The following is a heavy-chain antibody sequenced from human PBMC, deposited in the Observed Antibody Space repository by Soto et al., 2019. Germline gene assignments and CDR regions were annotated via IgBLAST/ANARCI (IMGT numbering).Heavy chain of an antibody. CDR2: TYYRSKWYN. CDR3: ARDIGNSEGGNIDY. D-gene: IGHD5-18*01. Sequence: SQTLSLTRAISGDSVSSNSAAWNWIRQSPSRGLEWLGRTYYRSKWYNDYSVSVKSRITINPDTSKNQFSLQLNSVTPEDTAVYYCARDIGNSEGGNIDYWGQETLVTVYS. V-gene: IGHV6-1*01. CDR1: GDSVSSNSAA. J-gene: IGHJ4*02.